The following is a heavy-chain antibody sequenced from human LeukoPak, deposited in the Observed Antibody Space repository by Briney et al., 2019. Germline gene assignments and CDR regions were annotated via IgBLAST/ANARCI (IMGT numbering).Heavy chain of an antibody. V-gene: IGHV4-61*02. Sequence: SETLSLTCTVSGGSISSGSYYWSWIRQPAGKGLEWIGLIYTSGSTNYNPSLKSRVTISVDTSKNQFSLKLSSVTAADTAVYYCARGPGLYYYYYMDVWGKGTTVTVSS. J-gene: IGHJ6*03. CDR1: GGSISSGSYY. CDR3: ARGPGLYYYYYMDV. CDR2: IYTSGST.